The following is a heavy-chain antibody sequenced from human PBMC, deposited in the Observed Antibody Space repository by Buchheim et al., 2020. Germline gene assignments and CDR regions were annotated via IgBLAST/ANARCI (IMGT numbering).Heavy chain of an antibody. J-gene: IGHJ6*02. CDR2: IYYSGST. D-gene: IGHD3-10*01. V-gene: IGHV4-59*12. Sequence: QVQLQESGPGLVKPSETLSLTCTVSGGSISSYYWSWIRQPPGKGLEWIGYIYYSGSTYYNPSLKSRVTISVDTSKNPFSLKLSSVTAADTAVYYCARDLMVRGVLYYYYGMDVWGQGTT. CDR3: ARDLMVRGVLYYYYGMDV. CDR1: GGSISSYY.